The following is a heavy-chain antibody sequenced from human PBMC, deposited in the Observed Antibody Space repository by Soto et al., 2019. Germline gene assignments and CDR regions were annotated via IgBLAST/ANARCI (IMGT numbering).Heavy chain of an antibody. CDR1: GFTFDSYA. CDR3: ARDKRSYGDMVYYGLDV. CDR2: ISYGGNNA. D-gene: IGHD4-17*01. Sequence: GGSLRLSCAVTGFTFDSYAVHWVRQAPGKGLEWVAFISYGGNNADYADSVRGRFTISRDNSKNTVFLQMKSLRAGDTAVYYCARDKRSYGDMVYYGLDVWGRGTSVTVSS. V-gene: IGHV3-30-3*01. J-gene: IGHJ6*02.